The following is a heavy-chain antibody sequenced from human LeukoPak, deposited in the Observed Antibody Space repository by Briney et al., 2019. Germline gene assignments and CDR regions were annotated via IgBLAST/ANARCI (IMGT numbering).Heavy chain of an antibody. CDR2: INPNSGGT. CDR1: GYTFTGYY. CDR3: ARQGLPYSSSWYAY. D-gene: IGHD6-13*01. J-gene: IGHJ4*02. Sequence: ASVKVSCKASGYTFTGYYMHWVRQAPGQGFEWMGWINPNSGGTNYAQKFQGWVTMTRDTSISTAYMELSRLRSDDTAVYYCARQGLPYSSSWYAYWGQGTLVTVSS. V-gene: IGHV1-2*04.